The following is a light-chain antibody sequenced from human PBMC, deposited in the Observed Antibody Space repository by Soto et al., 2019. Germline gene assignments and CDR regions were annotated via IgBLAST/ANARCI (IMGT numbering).Light chain of an antibody. CDR3: QQANDWPPT. Sequence: EIVLTQSPATLSLSPGERATLSCWASQSVSNYFVWYQQKPGQAPRLLIYDASKRATGIPARFSGSGSGTDFTLTISSLEPEDFAVYYCQQANDWPPTFGQGTRV. J-gene: IGKJ1*01. V-gene: IGKV3-11*01. CDR2: DAS. CDR1: QSVSNY.